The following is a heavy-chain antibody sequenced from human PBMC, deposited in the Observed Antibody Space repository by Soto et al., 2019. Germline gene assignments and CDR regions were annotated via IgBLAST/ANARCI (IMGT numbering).Heavy chain of an antibody. CDR1: GFIFSSYS. CDR2: ISSSSSYI. D-gene: IGHD6-13*01. Sequence: PGGSLRLSCAASGFIFSSYSMNWVRQAPGKGLEWVSSISSSSSYIYYADSVKGRFTISRDNAKNSLYLQMNSLRAEDTAVYYCAREGYSSSWYAHMDVWGKGTTVTVSS. J-gene: IGHJ6*03. CDR3: AREGYSSSWYAHMDV. V-gene: IGHV3-21*01.